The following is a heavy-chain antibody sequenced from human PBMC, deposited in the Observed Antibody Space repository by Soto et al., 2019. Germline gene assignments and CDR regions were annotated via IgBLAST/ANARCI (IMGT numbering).Heavy chain of an antibody. Sequence: SETLSLTCAVSGGSISSSNWWSWVRQPPGKGLEWIGEIYHSGSTNYNPSLKSRVTISVDKSKNQFSLKLSSVTAADTAVYYCAYYSSSSRDWFDPWGQGTLVTVSS. CDR1: GGSISSSNW. CDR2: IYHSGST. CDR3: AYYSSSSRDWFDP. V-gene: IGHV4-4*02. D-gene: IGHD6-6*01. J-gene: IGHJ5*02.